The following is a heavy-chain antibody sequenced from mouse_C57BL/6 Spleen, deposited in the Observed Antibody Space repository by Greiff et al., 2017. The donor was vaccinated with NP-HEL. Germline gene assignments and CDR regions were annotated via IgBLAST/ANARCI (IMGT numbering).Heavy chain of an antibody. V-gene: IGHV5-16*01. D-gene: IGHD1-1*01. CDR1: GFTFSDYY. J-gene: IGHJ2*01. Sequence: EVQLVESEGGLVQPGSSMKLSCTASGFTFSDYYMAWVRQVPEKGLEWVANINYDGSSTYYLDSLKSRFIISRDNAKNILYLQMSSLKSEDTATYYCARDRGFNYYGSSYFDYWGQGTTLTVSS. CDR3: ARDRGFNYYGSSYFDY. CDR2: INYDGSST.